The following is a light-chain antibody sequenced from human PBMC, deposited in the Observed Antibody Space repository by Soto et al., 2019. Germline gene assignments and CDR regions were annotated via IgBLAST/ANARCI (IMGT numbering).Light chain of an antibody. CDR2: EVS. CDR1: NNDYGY. Sequence: QSALTQPASVSGSPGQSITISCTGTNNDYGYVSWYQQHPGKAPKLMIYEVSNRPSGVSNRFSGSKSGNTASLTISGLQADDEADYYCNSYTTNNTYVFGTGTKGTVL. J-gene: IGLJ1*01. V-gene: IGLV2-14*01. CDR3: NSYTTNNTYV.